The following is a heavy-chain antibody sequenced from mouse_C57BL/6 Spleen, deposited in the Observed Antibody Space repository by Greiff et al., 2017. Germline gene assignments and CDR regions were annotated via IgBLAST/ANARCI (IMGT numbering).Heavy chain of an antibody. CDR2: IYPRDGST. CDR3: ARSLITTVVATDY. V-gene: IGHV1-85*01. J-gene: IGHJ2*01. D-gene: IGHD1-1*01. CDR1: GYTFTSYD. Sequence: VQLVESGPELVKPGASVKLSCKASGYTFTSYDINWVKQRPGPGLEWIGWIYPRDGSTKYNEKFKGKATLTVDTSSSTAYMELHSLTSEDSAVYFCARSLITTVVATDYWGQGTTLTVSS.